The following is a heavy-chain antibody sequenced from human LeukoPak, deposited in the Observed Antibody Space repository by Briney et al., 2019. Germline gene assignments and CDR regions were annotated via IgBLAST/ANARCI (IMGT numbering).Heavy chain of an antibody. CDR3: AKDPGATGYFDY. CDR2: IRYDGSNK. CDR1: GFTFSSYG. Sequence: GGSLRLSCAASGFTFSSYGMHWVRQAPGKGLEWVAFIRYDGSNKYYADSMKGRFTISRDNSKNTLYLQMNSLRAEDTAVYYCAKDPGATGYFDYWGQGTLVTVSS. J-gene: IGHJ4*02. D-gene: IGHD1-26*01. V-gene: IGHV3-30*02.